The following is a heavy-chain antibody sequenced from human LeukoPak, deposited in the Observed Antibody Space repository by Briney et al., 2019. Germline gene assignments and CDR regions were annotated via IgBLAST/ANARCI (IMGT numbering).Heavy chain of an antibody. J-gene: IGHJ5*02. D-gene: IGHD4-17*01. CDR3: AKDQYGDCGWFDP. CDR1: GFTFSSFA. CDR2: ISGSGGST. Sequence: GGSLKLSCAASGFTFSSFAMSWVRQAPGKGLEWVSAISGSGGSTYCADSVKGRFTISRDNSKNTLYLQMNSLRAEDTAVYYCAKDQYGDCGWFDPWGQGTLVTVSS. V-gene: IGHV3-23*01.